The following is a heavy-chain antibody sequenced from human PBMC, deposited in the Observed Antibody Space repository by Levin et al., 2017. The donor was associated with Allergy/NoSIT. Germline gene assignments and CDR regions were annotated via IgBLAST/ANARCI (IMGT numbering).Heavy chain of an antibody. V-gene: IGHV1-8*01. J-gene: IGHJ5*02. CDR3: ARGKYFLYS. CDR2: MNPNSGTT. CDR1: GYTFTSSD. D-gene: IGHD3-9*01. Sequence: KAGESLKISCKASGYTFTSSDITWVRQATGQGLEYMGWMNPNSGTTGYAEKFQGRVNMTRSTSISTAYMELSSLRSEDTAIYYCARGKYFLYSWGQGTLVTVSS.